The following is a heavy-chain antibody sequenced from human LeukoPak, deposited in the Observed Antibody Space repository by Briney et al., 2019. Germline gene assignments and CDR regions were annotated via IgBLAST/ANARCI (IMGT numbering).Heavy chain of an antibody. Sequence: PSGTLSLTCAVSGGSISSSNWWSWVRQPPGKGLEWIGEIYHSGSTNYNPSLKSRVTISVDKSKNQFSLKLSSVTAADTAVYYCARSSSGYSSGSYYYYMDVWGKGTTVTVSS. V-gene: IGHV4-4*02. CDR3: ARSSSGYSSGSYYYYMDV. J-gene: IGHJ6*03. CDR1: GGSISSSNW. D-gene: IGHD3-22*01. CDR2: IYHSGST.